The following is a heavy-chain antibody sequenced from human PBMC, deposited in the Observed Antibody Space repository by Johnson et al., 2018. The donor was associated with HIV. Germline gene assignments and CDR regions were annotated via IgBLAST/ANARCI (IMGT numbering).Heavy chain of an antibody. CDR3: ARERVVFASQSYSYGHDAFDI. D-gene: IGHD5-18*01. CDR2: IRYDGSDK. J-gene: IGHJ3*02. CDR1: GFTFSSYG. Sequence: QVQLVESGGGVVQPGRSLRLSCAASGFTFSSYGMHWVRQGSGKGLEWVAVIRYDGSDKYYADSVKGRFTISRDNSKNTLYLQMNSLRAEDTAMYYCARERVVFASQSYSYGHDAFDIWGQGTMVTVSS. V-gene: IGHV3-33*01.